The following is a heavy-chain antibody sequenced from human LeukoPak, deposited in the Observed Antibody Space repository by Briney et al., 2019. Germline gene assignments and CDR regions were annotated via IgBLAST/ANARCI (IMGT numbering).Heavy chain of an antibody. CDR2: IIPIFGTA. V-gene: IGHV1-69*01. J-gene: IGHJ4*02. CDR1: GGTFSSYA. CDR3: AADYQLLYSHY. Sequence: GASVKVSCKASGGTFSSYAISWVRQAPGQGLEWMGGIIPIFGTANYAQKFQGRVTITADESTSTAYMELSSLRSEDAAVYYCAADYQLLYSHYWGQGTLVTVSS. D-gene: IGHD2-2*02.